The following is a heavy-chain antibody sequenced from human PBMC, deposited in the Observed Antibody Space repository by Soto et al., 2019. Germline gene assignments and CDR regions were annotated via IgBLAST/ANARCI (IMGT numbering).Heavy chain of an antibody. CDR1: GDSFTNYF. CDR3: ARSAHQRENYSGLDV. D-gene: IGHD1-26*01. J-gene: IGHJ6*02. CDR2: INPSGDST. V-gene: IGHV1-46*01. Sequence: QVQLVQSGAEVRSPGASVKVSFTASGDSFTNYFIHWVRQAPGQGLERMAIINPSGDSTTSGQKFQRRVTMTRAAPTSTFYLELSNLRSEDTAVYYCARSAHQRENYSGLDVWCQGATVTVSS.